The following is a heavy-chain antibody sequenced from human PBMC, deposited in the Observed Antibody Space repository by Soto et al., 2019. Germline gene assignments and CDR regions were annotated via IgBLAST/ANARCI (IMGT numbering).Heavy chain of an antibody. CDR1: GGTISGYY. D-gene: IGHD1-26*01. V-gene: IGHV4-59*01. Sequence: PSETLSLTCTVSGGTISGYYLSWIRQPPGKGLEWIAYIYYSGTTNYNPSLKSRVTTSLDTSKNQFSLKLSSVTPADTAVYYCTRAPVSGSYCFDFWGQGTPVTVSS. CDR3: TRAPVSGSYCFDF. CDR2: IYYSGTT. J-gene: IGHJ4*02.